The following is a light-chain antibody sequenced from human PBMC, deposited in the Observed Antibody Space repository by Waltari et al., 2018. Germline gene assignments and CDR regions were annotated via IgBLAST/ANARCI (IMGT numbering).Light chain of an antibody. J-gene: IGKJ2*01. CDR2: AAS. V-gene: IGKV1-39*01. CDR1: QTIDTY. Sequence: IQMTQPPSSLSASSGPRVSITCRARQTIDTYLNWVQQKPGEAPKLLIYAASTLQSGVPLRFSGSGSGTDFTLTISDLQYEDVATYYCQQSKRVPYTFGQGTRLEIK. CDR3: QQSKRVPYT.